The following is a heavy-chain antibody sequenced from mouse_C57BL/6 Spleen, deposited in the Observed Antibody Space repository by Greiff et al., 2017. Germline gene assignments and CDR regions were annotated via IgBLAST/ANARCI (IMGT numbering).Heavy chain of an antibody. CDR1: GYTFTSYW. Sequence: QVQLQQSGAELVKPGASVKLSCKASGYTFTSYWMQWVKQRPGQGLEWIGEIDPSDSYTNYNQKFKGKATLTVDTSSSTAYMQLSSLTSEDSAVYYCAIAGDCDVGGWGKGTTLTGSS. CDR3: AIAGDCDVGG. J-gene: IGHJ2*01. V-gene: IGHV1-50*01. CDR2: IDPSDSYT.